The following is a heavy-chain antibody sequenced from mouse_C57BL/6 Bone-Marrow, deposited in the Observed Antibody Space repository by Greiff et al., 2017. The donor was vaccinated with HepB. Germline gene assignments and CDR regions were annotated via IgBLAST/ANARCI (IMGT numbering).Heavy chain of an antibody. CDR1: GFTFSDYY. J-gene: IGHJ3*01. Sequence: DVMLVESGGGLVQPGGSLKLSCAASGFTFSDYYMYWVRQTPEKRLEWVAYISNGGGSTYYPDTVKGRFTISRDNAKNTLYLQMSRLKSEDTAMYYCANYGSSYEGFAYWGQGTLVTVSA. V-gene: IGHV5-12*01. D-gene: IGHD1-1*01. CDR3: ANYGSSYEGFAY. CDR2: ISNGGGST.